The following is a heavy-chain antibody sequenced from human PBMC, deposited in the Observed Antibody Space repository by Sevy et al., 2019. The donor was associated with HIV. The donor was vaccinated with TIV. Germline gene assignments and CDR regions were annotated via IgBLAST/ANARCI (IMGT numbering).Heavy chain of an antibody. V-gene: IGHV1-18*01. CDR3: ARDWAAGYYYAAIGVKRDCYFDY. CDR2: ISAYNGNT. CDR1: DYTFSTQG. D-gene: IGHD3-10*01. Sequence: ASVKVSCKASDYTFSTQGFNWVRQAPGQGLEWTGWISAYNGNTKYAQKFQGRVTMTTDTSTGTALMELRGLTSDDTAVYYWARDWAAGYYYAAIGVKRDCYFDYWGQGTLVTVSS. J-gene: IGHJ4*02.